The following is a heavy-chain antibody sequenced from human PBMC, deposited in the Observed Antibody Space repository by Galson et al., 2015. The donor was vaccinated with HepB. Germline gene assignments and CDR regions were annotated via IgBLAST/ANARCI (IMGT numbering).Heavy chain of an antibody. CDR1: GFTFSSYS. Sequence: SLRLSCAASGFTFSSYSMNWVRQAPGKGLEWVSSISSSSSYIYYADSVKGRFTISRDNAKNSLYLQMNSLRAEDTAVYYCARAARDYDFWSGYYGGMDVWGQGTTVTVSS. D-gene: IGHD3-3*01. V-gene: IGHV3-21*01. CDR3: ARAARDYDFWSGYYGGMDV. J-gene: IGHJ6*02. CDR2: ISSSSSYI.